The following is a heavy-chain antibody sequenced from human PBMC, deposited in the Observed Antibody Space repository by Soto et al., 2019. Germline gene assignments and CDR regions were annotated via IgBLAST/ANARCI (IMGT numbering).Heavy chain of an antibody. Sequence: PSETLSLTCTVSGGSISSSSYYWGWIRQPPGKGLEWIGSIYYSGSTYYNPSLKSRVTISVDTSKNQFSLKLSSVTAADTAVYYCARVAGYCSSTSCYSYYMDVWGKGTTVTVSS. D-gene: IGHD2-2*01. CDR1: GGSISSSSYY. CDR3: ARVAGYCSSTSCYSYYMDV. V-gene: IGHV4-39*01. CDR2: IYYSGST. J-gene: IGHJ6*03.